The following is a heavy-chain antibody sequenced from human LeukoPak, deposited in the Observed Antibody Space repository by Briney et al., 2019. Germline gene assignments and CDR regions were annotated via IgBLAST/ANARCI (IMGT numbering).Heavy chain of an antibody. CDR1: GFTFTNYA. CDR2: LCANNDNT. CDR3: ARGRSGSCYSDFDY. Sequence: GGSLRLSCAASGFTFTNYAMVWVRQAPGKGLEWISPLCANNDNTYYADSVKGRFAISRDNSKNTLYLQMNSLGAEDTAIYACARGRSGSCYSDFDYWGQGTLVTVSS. J-gene: IGHJ4*02. D-gene: IGHD2-15*01. V-gene: IGHV3-23*01.